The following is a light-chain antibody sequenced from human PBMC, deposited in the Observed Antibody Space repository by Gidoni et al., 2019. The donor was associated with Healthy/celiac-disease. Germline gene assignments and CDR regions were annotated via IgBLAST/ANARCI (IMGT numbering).Light chain of an antibody. CDR3: QSADSSGTSYV. V-gene: IGLV3-25*03. CDR2: KDS. CDR1: ALPNQY. J-gene: IGLJ1*01. Sequence: SFELTQPPSVSVSPGQTARITCSGDALPNQYTYWYQQKPGQAPVLVIYKDSERPSGIPERFSGSSSGTTVTLTISGVQAEDEADYYCQSADSSGTSYVFGPGTKVTVL.